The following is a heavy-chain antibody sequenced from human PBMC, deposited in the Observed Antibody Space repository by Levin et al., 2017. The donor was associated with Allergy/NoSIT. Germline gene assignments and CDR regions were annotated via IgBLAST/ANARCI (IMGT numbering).Heavy chain of an antibody. D-gene: IGHD3-22*01. Sequence: GESLKISCAASAFTFSTYGMHWVRQPPGKGLEWVAVISYDGTKKYYADSVKGRFTISRDNSKNTLYLQVNSLRTEDTALYYCVRDFGDSSGPGLLYMEVWGQGTTVTVSS. J-gene: IGHJ6*02. V-gene: IGHV3-30*03. CDR2: ISYDGTKK. CDR1: AFTFSTYG. CDR3: VRDFGDSSGPGLLYMEV.